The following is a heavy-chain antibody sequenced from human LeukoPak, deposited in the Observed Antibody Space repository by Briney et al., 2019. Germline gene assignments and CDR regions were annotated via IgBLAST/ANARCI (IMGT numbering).Heavy chain of an antibody. Sequence: SGTLSLTCTVSGGSISSYYWSWIRQPAGKGLEWIGRIYTSGSTNYNPSLKSRVTISVDKSKNQFSLKLSSVTAADTAVYYCARVYPTYSSGWFFDYWGQGTLVTVSS. V-gene: IGHV4-4*07. J-gene: IGHJ4*02. D-gene: IGHD6-19*01. CDR2: IYTSGST. CDR3: ARVYPTYSSGWFFDY. CDR1: GGSISSYY.